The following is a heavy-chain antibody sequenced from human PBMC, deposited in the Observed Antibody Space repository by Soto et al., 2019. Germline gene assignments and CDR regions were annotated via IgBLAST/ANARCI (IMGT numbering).Heavy chain of an antibody. J-gene: IGHJ4*02. CDR1: GFTFSNAW. V-gene: IGHV3-15*01. D-gene: IGHD1-26*01. CDR3: TTDPLLDRIVGATAGDY. CDR2: IKSKTDGGTT. Sequence: GGSLRLSCAASGFTFSNAWMSWVRQAPGKGLEWVGRIKSKTDGGTTDYAAPVKGRFTISRDDSKNTLYLQMNSLKTEDTAVYYCTTDPLLDRIVGATAGDYWGQGTLVTVSS.